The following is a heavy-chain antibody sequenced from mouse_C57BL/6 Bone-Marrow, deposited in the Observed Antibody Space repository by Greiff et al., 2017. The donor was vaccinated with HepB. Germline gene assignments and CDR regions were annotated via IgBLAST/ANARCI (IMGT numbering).Heavy chain of an antibody. Sequence: VQLKQSVAELVRPGASVKLSCTASGFNIKNTYMHWVKQRPEQGLEWIGRIDPANGHTKSAPKFQSKATLTADTSSNTAYLQRSSLTSEDTAIYYCARGGTGPYYFDYWGQGTTLTVSS. CDR2: IDPANGHT. CDR3: ARGGTGPYYFDY. CDR1: GFNIKNTY. V-gene: IGHV14-3*01. J-gene: IGHJ2*01. D-gene: IGHD4-1*01.